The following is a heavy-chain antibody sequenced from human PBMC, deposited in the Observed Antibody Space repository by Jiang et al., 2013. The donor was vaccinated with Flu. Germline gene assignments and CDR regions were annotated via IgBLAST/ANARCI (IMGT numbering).Heavy chain of an antibody. V-gene: IGHV4-39*01. Sequence: PGLVKPSETLSLTCTVSGGSISSSSYYWGWIRQPPGKGLEWIGSIYYSGSTYYNPSLKSRVTISVDTSKNQFSLKLSSVTAADTAVYYCARHGEVYSPAEYFQHWGQGTLVTVSS. CDR2: IYYSGST. CDR1: GGSISSSSYY. CDR3: ARHGEVYSPAEYFQH. J-gene: IGHJ1*01. D-gene: IGHD3-3*01.